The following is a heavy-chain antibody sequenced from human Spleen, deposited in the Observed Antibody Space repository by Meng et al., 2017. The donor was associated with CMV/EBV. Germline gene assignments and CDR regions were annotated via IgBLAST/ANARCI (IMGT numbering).Heavy chain of an antibody. Sequence: SETLSLTCAVYGGSFSGYYWSWIRRPPGKGLEWIGEINHSGSANYNPSLKSRVTISVDTSKNQFSLKLSSVTAADTAMYYCARSSFRGNYGYFDYWGQGTLVTVSS. CDR3: ARSSFRGNYGYFDY. J-gene: IGHJ4*02. CDR2: INHSGSA. CDR1: GGSFSGYY. V-gene: IGHV4-34*01. D-gene: IGHD1-7*01.